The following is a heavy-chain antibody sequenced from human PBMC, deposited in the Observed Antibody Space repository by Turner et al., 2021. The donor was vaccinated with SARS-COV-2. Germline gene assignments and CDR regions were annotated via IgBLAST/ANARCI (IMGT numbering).Heavy chain of an antibody. Sequence: EVQLLESGGGLVQPGGSLRLSCAVSGFTFSNYAMTWVRQAPGTRLEWVSSISDNSFSTYYADSVKGRFNISRDNSRNTLYLQMNGLRAEDTAIYYCAKGRWWFDPWGQGTLVTVSS. CDR2: ISDNSFST. V-gene: IGHV3-23*01. CDR1: GFTFSNYA. CDR3: AKGRWWFDP. J-gene: IGHJ5*02. D-gene: IGHD2-15*01.